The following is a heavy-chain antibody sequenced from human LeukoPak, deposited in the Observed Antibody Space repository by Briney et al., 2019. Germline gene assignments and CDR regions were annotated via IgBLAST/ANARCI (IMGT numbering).Heavy chain of an antibody. D-gene: IGHD2-2*01. CDR3: AREEGGVVVPAAADY. J-gene: IGHJ4*02. Sequence: SETLSLTCTVSGGSISSSSYYWGWIRQPPGKGLEWIGSIYYSGSTYYDPSLKSRVTISVDTSKNQFSLKLSSVTAADTAVYYCAREEGGVVVPAAADYWGQGTLVTVSS. CDR2: IYYSGST. CDR1: GGSISSSSYY. V-gene: IGHV4-39*07.